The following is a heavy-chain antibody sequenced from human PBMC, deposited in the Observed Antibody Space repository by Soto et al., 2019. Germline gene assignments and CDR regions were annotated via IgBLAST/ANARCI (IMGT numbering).Heavy chain of an antibody. J-gene: IGHJ3*01. CDR1: GFTFSSYT. V-gene: IGHV3-30-3*01. D-gene: IGHD3-3*01. CDR3: ARGPYDFWSGYIADAFDV. CDR2: ISYDGSNK. Sequence: QVQLVESGGSVLQPGRSLRLSCAASGFTFSSYTLHWVRQAPGKGLEWVALISYDGSNKYYADSVKGRFTISRDNSKNTLYLQMNSLRPEDTALFYCARGPYDFWSGYIADAFDVWGQGTMVTVSS.